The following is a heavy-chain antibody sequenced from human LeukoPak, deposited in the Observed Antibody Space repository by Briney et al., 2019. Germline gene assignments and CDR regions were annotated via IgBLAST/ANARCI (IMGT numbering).Heavy chain of an antibody. V-gene: IGHV3-64*01. CDR1: GYTFSNYA. Sequence: PGGSLRLSCVASGYTFSNYAMHWVRQTPGKGLEYVSGINSNGGSTQYASSVKGRFTISRDNSKNTLFLQMGSLRDEGMAVYYCATEGGGKGAFDHWGQGTLVTVSS. CDR2: INSNGGST. D-gene: IGHD3-16*01. J-gene: IGHJ4*02. CDR3: ATEGGGKGAFDH.